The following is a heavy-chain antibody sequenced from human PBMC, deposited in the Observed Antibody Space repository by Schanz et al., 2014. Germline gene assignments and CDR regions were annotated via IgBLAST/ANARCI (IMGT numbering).Heavy chain of an antibody. J-gene: IGHJ3*02. D-gene: IGHD3-10*01. CDR3: AKGRFGELSAFDI. CDR1: GFTFSSHS. V-gene: IGHV3-23*04. CDR2: ISGSGGST. Sequence: EMQLVESGGDLVQPGGSLRLSCSASGFTFSSHSFNWVRQAPGKGLEWVSAISGSGGSTYYADSVKGRFTISRDNSKNTLYLQMNSLRAEDTAVYYCAKGRFGELSAFDIWGQGTMVTVSS.